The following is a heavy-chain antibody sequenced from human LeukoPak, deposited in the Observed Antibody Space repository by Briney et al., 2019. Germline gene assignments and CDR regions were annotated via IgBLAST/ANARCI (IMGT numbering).Heavy chain of an antibody. D-gene: IGHD3-22*01. V-gene: IGHV1-2*02. CDR3: ARDLTDNSGYYLFSY. CDR1: GYTLSDYY. J-gene: IGHJ4*02. CDR2: INPSNGVT. Sequence: ASVKVSCKASGYTLSDYYMHWVRQAPGQGLEWMGWINPSNGVTKYAQKFRGRVTMTRDTSISTAYMELSRLTSDDTAVYYCARDLTDNSGYYLFSYWGQGTLVTVSS.